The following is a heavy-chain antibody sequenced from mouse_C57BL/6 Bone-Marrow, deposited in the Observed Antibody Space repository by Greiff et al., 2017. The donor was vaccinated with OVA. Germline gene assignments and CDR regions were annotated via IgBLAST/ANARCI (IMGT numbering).Heavy chain of an antibody. V-gene: IGHV1-82*01. CDR1: GYAFSSSW. CDR3: ARSAIYYGKGYFDY. D-gene: IGHD2-1*01. Sequence: VQLKESGPELVKPGASVKISCKASGYAFSSSWMNWVKQRPGKGLEWIGRIYPGDGDTNYNGKFKGKATLTADKSSSTAYMQLSSLTSEDSAVYFCARSAIYYGKGYFDYWGQGTTLTVSS. J-gene: IGHJ2*01. CDR2: IYPGDGDT.